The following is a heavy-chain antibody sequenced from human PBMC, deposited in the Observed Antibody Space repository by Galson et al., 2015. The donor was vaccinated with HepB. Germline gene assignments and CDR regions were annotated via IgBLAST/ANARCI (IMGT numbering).Heavy chain of an antibody. D-gene: IGHD2-21*02. CDR2: IKQDGSEK. CDR1: GFTFSSYS. Sequence: SLRLSCAASGFTFSSYSMNWVRQAPGKGLEWVANIKQDGSEKHYVGSVKGRFTISRDNGKNSLYLQMNSLRAEDTAVYYCAKDREGDRYFQHWGQGTLVTVSS. J-gene: IGHJ1*01. V-gene: IGHV3-7*01. CDR3: AKDREGDRYFQH.